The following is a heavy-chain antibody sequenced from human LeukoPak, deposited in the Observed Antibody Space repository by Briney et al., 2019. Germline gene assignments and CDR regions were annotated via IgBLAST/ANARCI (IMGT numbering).Heavy chain of an antibody. D-gene: IGHD3-22*01. CDR3: ARFPKYYYDSSAYYYAFNI. J-gene: IGHJ3*02. CDR1: GGSFSGYF. Sequence: SETLSLTCAVYGGSFSGYFWSWIRQPPGKGLEWIGEINHSGSTNYNPSLKSRVTISVDTSKNQFSLELNSVTAADTAVYYCARFPKYYYDSSAYYYAFNIWGQGTVVTVSS. CDR2: INHSGST. V-gene: IGHV4-34*01.